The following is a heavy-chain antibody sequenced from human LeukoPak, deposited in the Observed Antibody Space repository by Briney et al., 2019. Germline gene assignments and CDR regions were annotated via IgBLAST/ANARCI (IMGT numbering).Heavy chain of an antibody. CDR3: AREGRSGYDLTGYYGMDV. J-gene: IGHJ6*04. CDR2: ISSSGSTI. D-gene: IGHD5-12*01. CDR1: GFTFSSYE. V-gene: IGHV3-48*03. Sequence: PGGSLRLSCAASGFTFSSYEMNWVRQAPGKGLEWVSYISSSGSTIYYADSVKGRFTISRDNAKNSLYVQMNSLRAEDTAVYYCAREGRSGYDLTGYYGMDVWGKGTTVTVSS.